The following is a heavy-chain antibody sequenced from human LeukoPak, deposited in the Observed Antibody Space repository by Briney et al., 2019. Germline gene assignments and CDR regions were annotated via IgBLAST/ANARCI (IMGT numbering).Heavy chain of an antibody. CDR2: ITSNGAST. V-gene: IGHV3-64D*09. D-gene: IGHD3-22*01. J-gene: IGHJ4*02. CDR1: GFTFSSSI. CDR3: VTQGVEIDSLDY. Sequence: GGSLRLSCSASGFTFSSSIMHWVRQAPEKGLEFVSTITSNGASTYYADSVKGRFIISRDNSKNILYLQVRSVRTEDTAVYYCVTQGVEIDSLDYWGRGTLVTVSS.